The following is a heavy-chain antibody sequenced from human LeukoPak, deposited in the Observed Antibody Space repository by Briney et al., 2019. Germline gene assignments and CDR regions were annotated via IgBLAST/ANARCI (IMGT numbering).Heavy chain of an antibody. D-gene: IGHD1-14*01. CDR3: ARENRGGTSISSHIYYFDY. J-gene: IGHJ4*02. CDR1: GGTFISYA. CDR2: IIPIFGTA. Sequence: ASVTVSCKASGGTFISYAISWVRQAPGQGLEWMGGIIPIFGTANYAQKFQGRVTITADESTSTAYMELSRLRSDDTAVYYCARENRGGTSISSHIYYFDYWGQGTLVTVSS. V-gene: IGHV1-69*13.